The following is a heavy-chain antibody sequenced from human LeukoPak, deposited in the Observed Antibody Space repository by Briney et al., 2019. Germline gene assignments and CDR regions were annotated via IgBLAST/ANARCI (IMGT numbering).Heavy chain of an antibody. J-gene: IGHJ6*04. CDR2: FDPEDGET. D-gene: IGHD2-2*01. V-gene: IGHV1-24*01. Sequence: ASVKVSCKVSGYTLTELSMHWVRQAPGKGLEWMGGFDPEDGETIYAQKFQGRVTMTEDTSTDTAYMDLSSLRSEDTAVYYCATDVYCSSTSCMDVWGKGTTVTVSS. CDR3: ATDVYCSSTSCMDV. CDR1: GYTLTELS.